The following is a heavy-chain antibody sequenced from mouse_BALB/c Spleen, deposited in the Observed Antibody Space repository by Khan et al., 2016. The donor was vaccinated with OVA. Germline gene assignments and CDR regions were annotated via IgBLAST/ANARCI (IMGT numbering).Heavy chain of an antibody. D-gene: IGHD2-4*01. V-gene: IGHV2-2*02. J-gene: IGHJ3*01. CDR2: IWSGGST. CDR1: GFSLTYYG. CDR3: DRNYEYDGGFAY. Sequence: QMQLEESGPGLVQPSQSLSITCTVSGFSLTYYGVHWVRQSPAKGLEWLGVIWSGGSTDYNAPFISRLNISKDNSKSQAFFKMISLQATDTAIYYCDRNYEYDGGFAYWGQGTLVTVSA.